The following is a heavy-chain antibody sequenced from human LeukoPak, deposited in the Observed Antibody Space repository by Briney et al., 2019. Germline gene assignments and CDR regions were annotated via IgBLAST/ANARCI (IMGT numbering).Heavy chain of an antibody. CDR3: ARDASIFGVLGEVDY. CDR1: GFTFTNYW. V-gene: IGHV3-7*01. J-gene: IGHJ4*02. D-gene: IGHD3-3*01. CDR2: IKADGSEK. Sequence: GGSLRLSCAASGFTFTNYWMSWVRQAPGKGLEWVANIKADGSEKFYVDSVRGRFTISRDNAKNSVYLQMNSLRADDTAVYFCARDASIFGVLGEVDYWSQGTLVTVSS.